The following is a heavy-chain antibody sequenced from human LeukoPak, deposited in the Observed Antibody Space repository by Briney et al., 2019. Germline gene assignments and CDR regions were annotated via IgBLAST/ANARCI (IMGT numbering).Heavy chain of an antibody. CDR3: ARVRRDCSSTSCYSNWRYYYYYMGV. V-gene: IGHV4-34*01. CDR1: GGSFSGYY. D-gene: IGHD2-2*02. CDR2: INHSGST. Sequence: SETLSLTCAVYGGSFSGYYWSWIRQPPGKGLEWIGEINHSGSTNYNPSLKSRVTISVDTSKNQFSLKLSSVTAADTAVYYCARVRRDCSSTSCYSNWRYYYYYMGVWGKGTTVTVSS. J-gene: IGHJ6*03.